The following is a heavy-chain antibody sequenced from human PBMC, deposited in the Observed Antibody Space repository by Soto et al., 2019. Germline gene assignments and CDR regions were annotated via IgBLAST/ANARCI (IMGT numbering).Heavy chain of an antibody. CDR3: ASEGVRGMDV. Sequence: QVQLVQSGAEVKKPGASVKVSCKASGYTFTSYDINWVRQATGQGLEWMGWMNPNSANTGYAQKFPGRVTMTRTTSISTAYMELSSLSSVATAVYYCASEGVRGMDVWGQGTTVTVSS. D-gene: IGHD3-16*01. CDR2: MNPNSANT. CDR1: GYTFTSYD. V-gene: IGHV1-8*01. J-gene: IGHJ6*02.